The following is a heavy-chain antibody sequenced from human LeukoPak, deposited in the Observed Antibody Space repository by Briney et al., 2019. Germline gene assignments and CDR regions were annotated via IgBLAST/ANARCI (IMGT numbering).Heavy chain of an antibody. CDR2: INHSGST. CDR1: GGSFSGYY. CDR3: ARYKGSSWSYGPYNWFDP. Sequence: KPSETLSLTCAVYGGSFSGYYWSWIRQPPGKGLERIEEINHSGSTNYNPSLKSRVTISVDTSKNQFSLKLSSVTAADTAVYYCARYKGSSWSYGPYNWFDPWGQGTLVTVSS. J-gene: IGHJ5*02. D-gene: IGHD6-13*01. V-gene: IGHV4-34*01.